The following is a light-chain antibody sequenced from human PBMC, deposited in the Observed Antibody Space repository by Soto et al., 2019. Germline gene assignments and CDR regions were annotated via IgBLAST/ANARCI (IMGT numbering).Light chain of an antibody. CDR1: SSNIGSTT. Sequence: QSVLTQPPSASWTPGQRVTISCSGSSSNIGSTTVSWYQQLPGAAPKLLIYSNDQWPSGVPDRFSGSKSGTSASLAISGLQSEDEADYYCASWDDSLNGFVFGTGTKVTVL. V-gene: IGLV1-44*01. CDR3: ASWDDSLNGFV. CDR2: SND. J-gene: IGLJ1*01.